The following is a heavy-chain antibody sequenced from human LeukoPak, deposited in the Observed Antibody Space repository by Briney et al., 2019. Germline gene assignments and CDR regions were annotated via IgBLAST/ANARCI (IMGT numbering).Heavy chain of an antibody. J-gene: IGHJ4*02. CDR3: ARGLGVATSFDY. Sequence: SETLSLTCTVSGGSISSYYWSWLRQPPGKGLEWIGYIYYSGSTNYNPSLKSRVTISVDTSKNQFSLKLSSVTAADTAVYYCARGLGVATSFDYWGQGTLVTVSS. D-gene: IGHD5-12*01. V-gene: IGHV4-59*01. CDR1: GGSISSYY. CDR2: IYYSGST.